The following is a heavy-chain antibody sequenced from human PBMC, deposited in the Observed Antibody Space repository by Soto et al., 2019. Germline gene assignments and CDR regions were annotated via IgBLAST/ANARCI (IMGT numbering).Heavy chain of an antibody. J-gene: IGHJ5*02. CDR2: MNPNSGNT. V-gene: IGHV1-8*01. CDR3: ARGAIVVVVAATPISRGNWFDP. Sequence: ASVKVSCKASGYTFTSYDINWVRQATGQGLEWMGWMNPNSGNTGYAQKFQGRVTMTRNTSTSTAYMELSSLRSEDTAVYYCARGAIVVVVAATPISRGNWFDPWGQGTLVTVSS. CDR1: GYTFTSYD. D-gene: IGHD2-15*01.